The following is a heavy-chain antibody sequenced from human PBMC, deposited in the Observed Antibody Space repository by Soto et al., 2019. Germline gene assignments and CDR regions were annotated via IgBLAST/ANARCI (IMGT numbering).Heavy chain of an antibody. CDR1: GLIFTDAW. Sequence: DVQLVESGGGLVKPGGSLRLSCTVSGLIFTDAWMNWVRQAPGKGLEWVGRTISKRSGGTIEYAAPAKGRFTISIDDSNTTTFLQKDSLKSRATAVYFFVWQSEFMGGGYWGQGTLVTVSS. J-gene: IGHJ4*02. D-gene: IGHD1-26*01. CDR3: VWQSEFMGGGY. V-gene: IGHV3-15*07. CDR2: TISKRSGGTI.